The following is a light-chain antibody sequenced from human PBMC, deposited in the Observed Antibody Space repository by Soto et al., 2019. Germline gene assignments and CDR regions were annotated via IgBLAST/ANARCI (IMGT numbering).Light chain of an antibody. J-gene: IGLJ1*01. CDR1: GSDVGGYNY. V-gene: IGLV2-14*01. CDR2: DVT. CDR3: SSYAGNSTLV. Sequence: QSALTQPASVSGSPRQSITISCTGTGSDVGGYNYVSWYQQHPGKAPKLMIYDVTYRPSGISNRFSGSKSGNTASLTIFGLQADDEADYYCSSYAGNSTLVFGTGTKLTVL.